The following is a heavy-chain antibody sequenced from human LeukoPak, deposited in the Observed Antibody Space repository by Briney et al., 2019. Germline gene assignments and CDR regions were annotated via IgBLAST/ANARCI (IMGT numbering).Heavy chain of an antibody. CDR2: IWYDGSNK. J-gene: IGHJ4*02. V-gene: IGHV3-33*01. D-gene: IGHD3-22*01. CDR1: GFTFSDYG. CDR3: ARWYYYDSSGSPDY. Sequence: GRSLRLSCAASGFTFSDYGMHWVHQAPGKGPEWVAVIWYDGSNKYYADSVKGRFTISRDNSKNTLYLQMNSLRAEDTAVYYCARWYYYDSSGSPDYWGQGTLVTVSS.